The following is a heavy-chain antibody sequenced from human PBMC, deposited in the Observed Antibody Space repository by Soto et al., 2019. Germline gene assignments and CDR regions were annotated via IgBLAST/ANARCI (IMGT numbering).Heavy chain of an antibody. D-gene: IGHD3-3*01. V-gene: IGHV1-18*04. Sequence: GASVKVSCKASVFTSSGISWVRQAPGQRLEWMGWIGTHNGNTIYAQKFQGRVIMTMGTSTTTVYMELRSLRPDDTAVYLCAREGILGLFDAYDLWGQGTMVTVSS. CDR3: AREGILGLFDAYDL. J-gene: IGHJ3*01. CDR2: IGTHNGNT. CDR1: VFTSSG.